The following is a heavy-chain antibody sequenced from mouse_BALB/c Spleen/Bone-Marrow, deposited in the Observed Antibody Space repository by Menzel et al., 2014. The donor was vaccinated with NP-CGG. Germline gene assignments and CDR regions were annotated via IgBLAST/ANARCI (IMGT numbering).Heavy chain of an antibody. CDR2: INPYNGGT. Sequence: EVKLMESGPELVKPGASMKISCKASGYSSTDYTMNWVKPSHGKNLEWIGLINPYNGGTTYNQKFKGKATLTVDMSSSTAYLELLSLTSEDSAVYYCARSDYGYGYFDVWGAGTTVTVSS. CDR1: GYSSTDYT. J-gene: IGHJ1*01. V-gene: IGHV1-18*01. CDR3: ARSDYGYGYFDV. D-gene: IGHD1-1*01.